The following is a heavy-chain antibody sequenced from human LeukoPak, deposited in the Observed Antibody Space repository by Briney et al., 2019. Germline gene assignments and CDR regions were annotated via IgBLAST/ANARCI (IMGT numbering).Heavy chain of an antibody. CDR2: MHPKSGDT. CDR1: GYIFTAYY. J-gene: IGHJ6*03. D-gene: IGHD3-10*01. Sequence: GASVTVSCKASGYIFTAYYIHWVRQAPGQGLEWMGWMHPKSGDTNFAQRFQGRVTLTRDTTLSTVYVELSGLRSDDTAIYYCARDTWFGNYYLDVWGSGTTVTVSS. CDR3: ARDTWFGNYYLDV. V-gene: IGHV1-2*02.